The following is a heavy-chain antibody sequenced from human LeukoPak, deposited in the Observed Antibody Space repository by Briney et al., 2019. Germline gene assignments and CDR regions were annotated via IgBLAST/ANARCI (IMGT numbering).Heavy chain of an antibody. D-gene: IGHD5-24*01. J-gene: IGHJ5*02. V-gene: IGHV3-7*01. CDR3: VSQQLAPP. CDR1: GFAFSKYW. CDR2: IKEDGSIE. Sequence: GGSLRLSCAASGFAFSKYWMIWLRQAPGKGLEGVANIKEDGSIEDYADSVKGRFTVSRDNAKNSLYLQMNSLRVEDTAVYYCVSQQLAPPWGQGTLVTVSS.